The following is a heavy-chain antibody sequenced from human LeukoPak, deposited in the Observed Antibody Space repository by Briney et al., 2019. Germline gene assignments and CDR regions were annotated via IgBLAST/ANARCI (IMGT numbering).Heavy chain of an antibody. CDR3: ARGPHWDPHFDY. D-gene: IGHD7-27*01. J-gene: IGHJ4*02. Sequence: ASVKVSCKTSGYTFTSYYMHWVRQAPGQGLEWMGIINPSGGRTNYAQKFLGRVTMTRDTSISTAYMELSRLRSDDTAVYYCARGPHWDPHFDYWGQGTLVTVSS. V-gene: IGHV1-46*01. CDR1: GYTFTSYY. CDR2: INPSGGRT.